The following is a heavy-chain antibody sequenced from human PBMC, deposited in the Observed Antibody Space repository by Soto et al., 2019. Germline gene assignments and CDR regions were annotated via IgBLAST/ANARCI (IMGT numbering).Heavy chain of an antibody. CDR3: TKEKSVVNSGYDAFDV. Sequence: PGGSLRLSCAASGFTFSDYEMDWVRQAPGKGLEWVAYVSASGATIFYADSVKGRFIISRDNAESSLFLQMNSLRADDTAVYYCTKEKSVVNSGYDAFDVWGQGTMVTV. CDR2: VSASGATI. V-gene: IGHV3-48*03. D-gene: IGHD5-12*01. J-gene: IGHJ3*01. CDR1: GFTFSDYE.